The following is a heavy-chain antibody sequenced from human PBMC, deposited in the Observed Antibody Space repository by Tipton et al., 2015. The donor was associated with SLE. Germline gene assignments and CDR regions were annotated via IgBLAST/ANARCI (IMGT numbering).Heavy chain of an antibody. Sequence: TLSLTCAVSGYSISSGHYWGWIRQPPGKGLEWIASISHSGNTYSNPSLKGRVSMSIDTPKNQVFLRLSSVTAADTAVYYCTRHDYDDNGYYMHYFDYWGQGTLVTVSS. CDR1: GYSISSGHY. CDR2: ISHSGNT. D-gene: IGHD3-22*01. V-gene: IGHV4-38-2*01. CDR3: TRHDYDDNGYYMHYFDY. J-gene: IGHJ4*02.